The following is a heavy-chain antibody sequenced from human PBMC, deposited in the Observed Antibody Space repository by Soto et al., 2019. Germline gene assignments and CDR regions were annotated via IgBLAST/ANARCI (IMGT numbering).Heavy chain of an antibody. Sequence: EVQLLESGGGLVQPGGSLRLSCAASGVTFSSYAMSWVRQAPGKGLEWVSAISGSGGSTYYADSVKGRFTISRDNPKNTLYLQSNSLRAEDTAVYSCAKAQLEHPLFDYWGQGTLATVSS. V-gene: IGHV3-23*01. CDR2: ISGSGGST. CDR3: AKAQLEHPLFDY. CDR1: GVTFSSYA. D-gene: IGHD1-1*01. J-gene: IGHJ4*02.